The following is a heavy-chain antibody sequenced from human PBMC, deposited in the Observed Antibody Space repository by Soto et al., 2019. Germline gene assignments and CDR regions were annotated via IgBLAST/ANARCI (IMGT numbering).Heavy chain of an antibody. J-gene: IGHJ6*02. D-gene: IGHD3-10*01. CDR1: GGSISSGGYY. V-gene: IGHV4-31*03. CDR2: IYYSGST. Sequence: SETLSLTCTVSGGSISSGGYYSSWIRQHPGKGLEWIGYIYYSGSTYYNPSLKSRVTISVDTSKNQFSLKLSSVTAADTAVYYCARVYYGSGSYYNYGMDVWGQGTTVTVSS. CDR3: ARVYYGSGSYYNYGMDV.